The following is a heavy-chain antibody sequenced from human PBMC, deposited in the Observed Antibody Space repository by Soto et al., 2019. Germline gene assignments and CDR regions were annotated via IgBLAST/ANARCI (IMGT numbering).Heavy chain of an antibody. Sequence: LGESLKISCKGSGYSFTSYWIGWVRQMPGKGLEWMGIIYPGDSDTRYSPSFQGQVTISADKSISTAYLQWSSLKASDTAMYYCARVGDLSIATYYYYYGMDVWGQGTTVTVSS. J-gene: IGHJ6*02. CDR3: ARVGDLSIATYYYYYGMDV. CDR2: IYPGDSDT. D-gene: IGHD6-6*01. V-gene: IGHV5-51*01. CDR1: GYSFTSYW.